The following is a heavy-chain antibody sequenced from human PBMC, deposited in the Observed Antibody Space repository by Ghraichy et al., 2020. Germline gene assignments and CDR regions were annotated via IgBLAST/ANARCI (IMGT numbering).Heavy chain of an antibody. V-gene: IGHV3-66*02. CDR1: GFTVSGNY. CDR2: FYSAARP. D-gene: IGHD3-10*02. CDR3: ARDVNFDY. J-gene: IGHJ4*02. Sequence: GGSLRLSCAASGFTVSGNYMSWVRQTPGKGLEWVSTFYSAARPYNADSVKGRFTISRDDSKNTLYLQMNSLKPEDTAVYYCARDVNFDYWGQGTLVTVSS.